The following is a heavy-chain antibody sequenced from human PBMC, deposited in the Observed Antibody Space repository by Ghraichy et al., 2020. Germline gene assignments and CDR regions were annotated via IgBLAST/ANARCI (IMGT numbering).Heavy chain of an antibody. CDR3: ARQQLVPKRFDP. V-gene: IGHV4-39*01. CDR1: GGSISSSSYY. Sequence: SETLSLTCTVSGGSISSSSYYWGWIRQPPGKGLEWIGSIYYSGSTYYNPSLKSRVTISVDTSKNQFSLTLSSVTAADTAVYYCARQQLVPKRFDPWGQGTLVTVSS. D-gene: IGHD6-6*01. CDR2: IYYSGST. J-gene: IGHJ5*02.